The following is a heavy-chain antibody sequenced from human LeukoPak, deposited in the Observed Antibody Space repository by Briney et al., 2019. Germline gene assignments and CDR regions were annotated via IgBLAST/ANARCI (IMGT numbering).Heavy chain of an antibody. D-gene: IGHD6-19*01. V-gene: IGHV3-53*01. CDR2: IYSGGGT. Sequence: GVLRLSCAASGFTVGSNYMSWVRQAPGKGLEWVSVIYSGGGTYYADSVKGRFTISRDNSKNTLYLQMNSLRAEDTAVYHCARAPSSDWYWDYWGQGTLVTVSS. CDR3: ARAPSSDWYWDY. J-gene: IGHJ4*02. CDR1: GFTVGSNY.